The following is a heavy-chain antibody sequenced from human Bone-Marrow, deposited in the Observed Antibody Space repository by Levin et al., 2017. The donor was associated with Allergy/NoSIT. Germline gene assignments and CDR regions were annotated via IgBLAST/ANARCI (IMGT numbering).Heavy chain of an antibody. J-gene: IGHJ4*02. V-gene: IGHV3-73*01. D-gene: IGHD3-22*01. CDR3: TRHRYYDSSGYMGLDYFDY. CDR2: IRSKANSYAT. Sequence: AGGSLRLSCAASGFTFSGSAMHWVRQASGKGLEWVGRIRSKANSYATAYAASVKGRFTISRDDSKNTAYLQMNSLKTEDTAVYYCTRHRYYDSSGYMGLDYFDYWGQGTLVTVSS. CDR1: GFTFSGSA.